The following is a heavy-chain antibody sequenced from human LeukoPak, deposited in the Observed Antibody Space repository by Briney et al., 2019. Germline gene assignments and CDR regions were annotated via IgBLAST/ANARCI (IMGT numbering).Heavy chain of an antibody. D-gene: IGHD7-27*01. V-gene: IGHV3-23*01. Sequence: GGSLRLSCAGSGLTFSTYGMNWVRQAPGKGLEWVSGVSGSAGRTYYADSVKGRFTISRDNSKNTLYLQMNSLRTDDTAVYYCARDLAWGAYDYWGQGTLVTVSS. CDR2: VSGSAGRT. J-gene: IGHJ4*02. CDR3: ARDLAWGAYDY. CDR1: GLTFSTYG.